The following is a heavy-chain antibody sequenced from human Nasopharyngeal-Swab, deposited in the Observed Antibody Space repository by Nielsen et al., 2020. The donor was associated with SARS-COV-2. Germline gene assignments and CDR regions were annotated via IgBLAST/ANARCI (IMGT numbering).Heavy chain of an antibody. V-gene: IGHV3-64*01. CDR2: ISSNGGST. D-gene: IGHD4-17*01. CDR1: GFTFSSYA. J-gene: IGHJ4*02. CDR3: ATGDDYGRDY. Sequence: RGSLRLSCAASGFTFSSYAMHWVRQAPGKGLEYVSAISSNGGSTYYANSVKGRFTISRDNSKNTLYLQMGSLRAEDMAVYYCATGDDYGRDYWGQGTLVTVSS.